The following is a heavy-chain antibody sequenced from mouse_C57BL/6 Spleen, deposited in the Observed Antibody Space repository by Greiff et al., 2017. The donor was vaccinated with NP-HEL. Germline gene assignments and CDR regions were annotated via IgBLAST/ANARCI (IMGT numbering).Heavy chain of an antibody. J-gene: IGHJ1*03. CDR2: INPNNGGT. V-gene: IGHV1-18*01. CDR3: ARSYGSSYYWYFDV. Sequence: EVQLQQSGPELVKPGASVKIPCKASGYTFTDYNMDWVKQSHGKSLEWIGDINPNNGGTIYNQKFKGKATLTVDNSSSTAYMELRSLTSEDTAVYYGARSYGSSYYWYFDVWGTGTTVTVSS. D-gene: IGHD1-1*01. CDR1: GYTFTDYN.